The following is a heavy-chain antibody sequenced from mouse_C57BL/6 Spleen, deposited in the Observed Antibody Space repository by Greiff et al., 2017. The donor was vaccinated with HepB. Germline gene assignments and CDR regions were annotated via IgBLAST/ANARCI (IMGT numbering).Heavy chain of an antibody. V-gene: IGHV3-6*01. J-gene: IGHJ4*01. CDR1: GYSITSGYY. CDR2: ISYDGSN. CDR3: ARGGLRRTSYAMDY. Sequence: EVKLMESGPGLVKPSQSLSLTCSVTGYSITSGYYWNWIRQFPGNKLEWMGYISYDGSNNYNPSLKNRISITRDTSKNQFFLKLTSVTTEDTATYYCARGGLRRTSYAMDYWGQGTSVTVSS. D-gene: IGHD2-4*01.